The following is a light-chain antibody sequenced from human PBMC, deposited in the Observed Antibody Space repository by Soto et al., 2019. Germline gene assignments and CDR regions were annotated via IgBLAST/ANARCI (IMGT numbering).Light chain of an antibody. CDR2: DAS. Sequence: DIQMTQSPSSLSASVGDRVTITCQASQDISNYLNWYQQKPGKAPKLLIYDASNLETGVPSRVSGSGSGTDFTFTISSLQPEDIATYYCQQYDNLPRTFGHGTKVDI. V-gene: IGKV1-33*01. CDR3: QQYDNLPRT. CDR1: QDISNY. J-gene: IGKJ3*01.